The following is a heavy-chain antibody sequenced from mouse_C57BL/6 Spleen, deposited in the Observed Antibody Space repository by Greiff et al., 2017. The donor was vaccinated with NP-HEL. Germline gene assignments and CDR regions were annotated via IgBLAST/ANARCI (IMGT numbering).Heavy chain of an antibody. J-gene: IGHJ2*01. CDR1: GFNIKDDY. CDR2: IDPENGDT. Sequence: EVHLVESGAELVRPGASVKLSCTASGFNIKDDYMHWVKQRPEQGLEWIGWIDPENGDTEYASKFQGKATITADTSSNTAYLQLSSLTSEDTAAYYCTTGLRRRDYWGQGTTLTVSS. D-gene: IGHD2-2*01. CDR3: TTGLRRRDY. V-gene: IGHV14-4*01.